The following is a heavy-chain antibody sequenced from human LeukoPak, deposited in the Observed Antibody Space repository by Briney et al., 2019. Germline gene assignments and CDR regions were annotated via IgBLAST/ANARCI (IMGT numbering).Heavy chain of an antibody. Sequence: ASVKVSCKASGYTFTGYYMHWVRQAPGQGLEWMGWINPNSGGTNYAQKFQGRVTMTRDTSISTAYMELSRLRSDDTAVYYCARLGLAASSDYFDYWGQGTLVTVSS. CDR3: ARLGLAASSDYFDY. D-gene: IGHD6-13*01. CDR1: GYTFTGYY. J-gene: IGHJ4*02. V-gene: IGHV1-2*02. CDR2: INPNSGGT.